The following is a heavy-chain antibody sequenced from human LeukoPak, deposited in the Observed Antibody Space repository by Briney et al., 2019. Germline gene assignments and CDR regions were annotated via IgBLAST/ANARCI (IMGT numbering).Heavy chain of an antibody. CDR2: IKRKGDDGTI. CDR1: GLNFNNAW. CDR3: TAGTGRSDFDY. Sequence: PGGSLRLSCAAPGLNFNNAWMSWVRQAPGKGPEWVGRIKRKGDDGTIDYAAPVKGRFTISRDDSKNTLYLQMNSLKSEDTAVYYCTAGTGRSDFDYWGQGTLVTVSS. J-gene: IGHJ4*02. V-gene: IGHV3-15*01. D-gene: IGHD3/OR15-3a*01.